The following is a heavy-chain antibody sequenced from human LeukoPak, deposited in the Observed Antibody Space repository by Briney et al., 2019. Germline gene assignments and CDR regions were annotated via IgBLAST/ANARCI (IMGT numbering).Heavy chain of an antibody. CDR3: ARSRGGYGDDGSWFDP. Sequence: SQTLSLTCTVSGGSISSVFCNWIRQPPGNGLGWIGFTHESGSTNYNPSLKSRVTMSLDSSKNQFSLRLSSVTTADTAFYSCARSRGGYGDDGSWFDPWGQGTLVNVSP. V-gene: IGHV4-59*01. CDR2: THESGST. CDR1: GGSISSVF. D-gene: IGHD4-17*01. J-gene: IGHJ5*02.